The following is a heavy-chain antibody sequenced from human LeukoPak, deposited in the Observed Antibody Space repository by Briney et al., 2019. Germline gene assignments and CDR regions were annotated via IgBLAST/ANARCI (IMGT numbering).Heavy chain of an antibody. CDR2: IYYSGST. CDR3: ARFPVVMLRGVHLTKFYFDY. D-gene: IGHD3-10*01. J-gene: IGHJ4*02. Sequence: PSETLSLTCTVSGGSISSSNYYWGWIRQPPGKGLECIGSIYYSGSTNYNPSLKSRVTISVDTSKNQFSLKLSSVTAADTAVYYCARFPVVMLRGVHLTKFYFDYWGQGALVTVSS. CDR1: GGSISSSNYY. V-gene: IGHV4-39*07.